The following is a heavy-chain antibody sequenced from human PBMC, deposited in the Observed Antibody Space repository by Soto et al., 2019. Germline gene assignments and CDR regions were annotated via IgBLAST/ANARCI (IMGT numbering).Heavy chain of an antibody. D-gene: IGHD3-16*01. J-gene: IGHJ6*02. V-gene: IGHV1-69*13. CDR2: IIPIFGTA. Sequence: SVKVSCKASGGTFSSYAISWVRQAPGQGLEWMGGIIPIFGTANYAQKFQGRVTITADESTSTAYMELSSLRSEDTAVYYCARDTRGEMATIRYYYYGMDVWGQGTTVTVSS. CDR1: GGTFSSYA. CDR3: ARDTRGEMATIRYYYYGMDV.